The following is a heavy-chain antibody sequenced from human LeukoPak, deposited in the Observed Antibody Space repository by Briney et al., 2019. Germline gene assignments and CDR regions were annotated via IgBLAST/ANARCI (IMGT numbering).Heavy chain of an antibody. D-gene: IGHD3-3*01. CDR2: MNPNSGNT. CDR3: ARSNGGYTIFGVVDAFDI. V-gene: IGHV1-8*01. Sequence: ASVKVSCKASGYTFTSYDINWVRQATGQGLEWMGWMNPNSGNTGYAQKFQGRVTMTRNTSISTAYMELSSLRSEDTAVYYCARSNGGYTIFGVVDAFDIWGQGTLVTVSS. CDR1: GYTFTSYD. J-gene: IGHJ3*02.